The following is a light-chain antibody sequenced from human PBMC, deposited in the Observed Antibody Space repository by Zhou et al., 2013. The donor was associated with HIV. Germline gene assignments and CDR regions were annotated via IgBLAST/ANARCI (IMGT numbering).Light chain of an antibody. V-gene: IGKV1-27*01. CDR1: QGISTY. J-gene: IGKJ2*01. CDR3: QKYSTAPQT. Sequence: DIQMTQSPSSLSASVGDRVTITCRASQGISTYLAWYQQKPGKVPKVLIYGATTLQSGVPSRFSGSGSGTDFTLTISSLQPEDVATYYCQKYSTAPQTFGQGTKLEIK. CDR2: GAT.